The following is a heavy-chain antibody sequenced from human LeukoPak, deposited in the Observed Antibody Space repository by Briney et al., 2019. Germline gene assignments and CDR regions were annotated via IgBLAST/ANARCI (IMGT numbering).Heavy chain of an antibody. CDR1: GYTFTGYY. CDR2: INPNIGGT. CDR3: APIAAGYSSSRRNAFDI. D-gene: IGHD6-13*01. Sequence: AASVKASCKASGYTFTGYYMHWVRHAPGQGREWMGWINPNIGGTNYAQKFTGRVTMTRDTSISTAYMELSRLRSDDTAVYYCAPIAAGYSSSRRNAFDIWGQGTMVTVSS. V-gene: IGHV1-2*02. J-gene: IGHJ3*02.